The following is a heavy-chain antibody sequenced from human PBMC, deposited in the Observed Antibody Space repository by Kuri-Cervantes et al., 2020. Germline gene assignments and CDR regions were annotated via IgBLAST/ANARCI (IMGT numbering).Heavy chain of an antibody. D-gene: IGHD5-18*01. CDR3: ARVGTVDTAMALDY. J-gene: IGHJ4*02. CDR2: VYSTGST. Sequence: GSLRLSCSVSGGSISSSYWSWVRQPAGNGREWIGHVYSTGSTNYNPSLKSRVTMSVDTSKNNFSLRLTSVTVADTAVYYCARVGTVDTAMALDYWGQGNLVTVSS. CDR1: GGSISSSY. V-gene: IGHV4-4*07.